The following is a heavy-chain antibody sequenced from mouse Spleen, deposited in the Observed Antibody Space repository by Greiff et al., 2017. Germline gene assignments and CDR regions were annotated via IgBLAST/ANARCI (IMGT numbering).Heavy chain of an antibody. CDR1: GFSLTSYG. Sequence: QVQLQQSGPGLVQPSQSLSITCTVSGFSLTSYGVHWVRQSPGKGLEWLGVIWSGGSTDYNAAFISRLSISKDNSKSQVFFKMNSLQADDTAIYYCARGITTVVAGGYAMDYWGQGTSVTVSS. CDR3: ARGITTVVAGGYAMDY. D-gene: IGHD1-1*01. J-gene: IGHJ4*01. CDR2: IWSGGST. V-gene: IGHV2-2*01.